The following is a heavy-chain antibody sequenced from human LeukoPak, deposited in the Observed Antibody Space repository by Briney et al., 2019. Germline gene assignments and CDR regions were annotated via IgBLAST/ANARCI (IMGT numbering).Heavy chain of an antibody. CDR1: GFTFSSYA. D-gene: IGHD6-13*01. J-gene: IGHJ6*03. V-gene: IGHV3-23*01. CDR3: AKEGGSSWYSYYYYMDV. Sequence: GGSLRLSCAASGFTFSSYAMSWVRQAPGKGLEWVSAISGSGGSTYYADSVKGRFTISRGNSKNTLYLQMNSLRAEDTAVYYCAKEGGSSWYSYYYYMDVWGKGTTVTVSS. CDR2: ISGSGGST.